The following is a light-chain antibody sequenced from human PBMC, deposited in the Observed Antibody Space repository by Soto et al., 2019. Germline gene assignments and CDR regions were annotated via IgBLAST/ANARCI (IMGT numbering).Light chain of an antibody. J-gene: IGKJ4*01. CDR3: QQYGRSPPLI. V-gene: IGKV3-20*01. CDR2: GAS. Sequence: EIVLTQSPGTLSLSPGERATLSCRPSKRVSTNYLAWYQQKPGQAPRLLIYGASTRATGIPDRISGSGSGTDFTLTISRLEPEDFAVYYCQQYGRSPPLIFGGGTKVEIK. CDR1: KRVSTNY.